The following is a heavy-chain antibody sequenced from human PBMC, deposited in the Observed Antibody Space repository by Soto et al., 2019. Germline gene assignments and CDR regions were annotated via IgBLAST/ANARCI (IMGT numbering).Heavy chain of an antibody. CDR2: ISGSGGST. V-gene: IGHV3-23*01. CDR1: GFTFSSYA. D-gene: IGHD3-3*01. J-gene: IGHJ6*02. CDR3: AKEYGLRRITIFGVVIPEGYYYYGMDV. Sequence: GGSLRLSCAASGFTFSSYAMSWVRQAPGKGLEWVSAISGSGGSTYYADSVKGRFTISRDNSKNTLYLQMNSLRAEDTAVYYCAKEYGLRRITIFGVVIPEGYYYYGMDVWGQGTTVTVSS.